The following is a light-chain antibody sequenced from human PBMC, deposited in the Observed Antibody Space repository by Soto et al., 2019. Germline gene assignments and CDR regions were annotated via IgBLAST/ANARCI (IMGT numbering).Light chain of an antibody. CDR2: EVS. V-gene: IGLV2-14*01. Sequence: QSVLTQPASVSGSPGQSITISCTGTSSDVGGYNYVSWYQQHSGKAPKLMIYEVSNRPSGVSNRFSGSKSGNTASLTISGLQAEDEADYYCSSFTSSSTLPYVFGTGTKATVL. CDR1: SSDVGGYNY. J-gene: IGLJ1*01. CDR3: SSFTSSSTLPYV.